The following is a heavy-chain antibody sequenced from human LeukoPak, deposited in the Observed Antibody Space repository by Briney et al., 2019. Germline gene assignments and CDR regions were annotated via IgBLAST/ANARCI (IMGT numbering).Heavy chain of an antibody. CDR1: GFTFSRFG. CDR3: AKNQGVVGAYEG. V-gene: IGHV3-30*02. D-gene: IGHD3-22*01. CDR2: IHYDESLK. J-gene: IGHJ6*04. Sequence: PGGSLRLSCAASGFTFSRFGMKWVRQAPAKGLEWVAFIHYDESLKCYIGSVKGGFATSRDNSTNTVYLQMNSLSVEKRAVYYCAKNQGVVGAYEGWGKGTIVTAAS.